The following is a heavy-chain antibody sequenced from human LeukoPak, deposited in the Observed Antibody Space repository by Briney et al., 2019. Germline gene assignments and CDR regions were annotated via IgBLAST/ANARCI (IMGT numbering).Heavy chain of an antibody. J-gene: IGHJ6*03. CDR1: GGSFSGYY. CDR2: INHIGST. D-gene: IGHD5-24*01. V-gene: IGHV4-34*01. Sequence: SETLSLTCAVYGGSFSGYYWSGIRQPPGKGLEWIGEINHIGSTNYNPPLKSRVTISVDTSKKQFSLKLSSVTAADTAVYYCARDVESRDGYNFFNYYYYMDVWGKGTTVIVSS. CDR3: ARDVESRDGYNFFNYYYYMDV.